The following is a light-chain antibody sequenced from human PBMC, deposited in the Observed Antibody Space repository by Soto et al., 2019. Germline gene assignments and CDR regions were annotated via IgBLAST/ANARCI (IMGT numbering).Light chain of an antibody. Sequence: QSALTQPPSASGSPGQSVTISCTGTSSDVGAYNYVSWYQHHPGKAPKLMVYEVNKRPSGVPDRFSGSKSGNTASLTVSGLQAEDEADYYCTSPAGDLALFGGGTKVTVL. V-gene: IGLV2-8*01. J-gene: IGLJ2*01. CDR1: SSDVGAYNY. CDR3: TSPAGDLAL. CDR2: EVN.